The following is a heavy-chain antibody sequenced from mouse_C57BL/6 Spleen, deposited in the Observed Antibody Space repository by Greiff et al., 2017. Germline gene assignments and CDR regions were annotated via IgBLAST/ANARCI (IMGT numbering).Heavy chain of an antibody. J-gene: IGHJ3*01. CDR1: GYTFTDYY. V-gene: IGHV1-26*01. CDR2: IDPNNGGT. D-gene: IGHD1-1*01. Sequence: VQLQQSGPELVKPGASVKISCKASGYTFTDYYMNWVKQSHGKSLEWIGDIDPNNGGTSYNQKFKGKATLTVDKSSSTAYMELRSLTSEDSAVYYCARGPDYYGSGGYWGQGTLVTVSA. CDR3: ARGPDYYGSGGY.